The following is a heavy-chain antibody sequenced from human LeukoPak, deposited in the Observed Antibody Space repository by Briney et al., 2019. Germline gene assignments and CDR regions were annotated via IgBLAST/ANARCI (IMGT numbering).Heavy chain of an antibody. Sequence: SETLSLTCTVSGGSISSSSYYWGWIRQPPGKGLEWIGRIYSSGSTNYNPSLKSRVTISVDTSKNQFSLKLNSVTAADTAVYYCASSIVGPRFVFDIWGQGTLVTVSS. D-gene: IGHD1-26*01. CDR3: ASSIVGPRFVFDI. V-gene: IGHV4-39*07. CDR2: IYSSGST. J-gene: IGHJ3*02. CDR1: GGSISSSSYY.